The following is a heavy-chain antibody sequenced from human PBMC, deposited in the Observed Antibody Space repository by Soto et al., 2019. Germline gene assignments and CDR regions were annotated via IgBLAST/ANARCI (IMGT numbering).Heavy chain of an antibody. J-gene: IGHJ6*02. Sequence: GGSLRLSCAASGFTVRSNYLSWVRQAPGKGLEWFSVIYSCASTYYAYAVKGRFTISRDNCKKTLYLPMNSLRAEDTAVDYCERVKPAAYNGMDVGSQGTTATVSS. CDR3: ERVKPAAYNGMDV. D-gene: IGHD2-2*01. V-gene: IGHV3-53*01. CDR2: IYSCAST. CDR1: GFTVRSNY.